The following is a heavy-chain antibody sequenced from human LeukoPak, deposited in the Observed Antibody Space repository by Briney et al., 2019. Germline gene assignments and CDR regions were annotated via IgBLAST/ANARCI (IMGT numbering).Heavy chain of an antibody. Sequence: GGSLRLSCAASGFTFSSDAMRWVRQAPGKGLEWVSAISGSGGSTYYADSVKGRFTISRDNSKNTLYLQMNSLRAEDTAVYYCAKDLVREGYYYDSSGFQPSGVFDYWGQGTLVTVSS. CDR1: GFTFSSDA. J-gene: IGHJ4*02. CDR2: ISGSGGST. CDR3: AKDLVREGYYYDSSGFQPSGVFDY. V-gene: IGHV3-23*01. D-gene: IGHD3-22*01.